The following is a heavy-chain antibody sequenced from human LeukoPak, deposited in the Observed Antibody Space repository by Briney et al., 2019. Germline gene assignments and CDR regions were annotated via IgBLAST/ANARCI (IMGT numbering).Heavy chain of an antibody. V-gene: IGHV3-43*02. D-gene: IGHD4-17*01. J-gene: IGHJ4*02. CDR1: GFAFADYA. CDR2: IHADGGRT. CDR3: AKPDYGDRWGYGFFDY. Sequence: GGSLRLSCAASGFAFADYAMHWVRQIPGKGLECVAHIHADGGRTFYADSVKGRFTISRDNSKNTLYLQMNSLRAEDTAVYYCAKPDYGDRWGYGFFDYWGQGTLVTVSS.